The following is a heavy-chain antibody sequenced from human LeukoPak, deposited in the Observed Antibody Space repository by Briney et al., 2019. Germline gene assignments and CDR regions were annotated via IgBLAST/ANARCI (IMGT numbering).Heavy chain of an antibody. D-gene: IGHD3-10*01. CDR1: GASISSSHW. J-gene: IGHJ4*02. Sequence: SETLSLTCAVSGASISSSHWWRWVRQPPRKGLGWGGESYHGGSTNSDPSLTGRVTISVDRSNNQFSLLLTSVTAADTAPYYCWRGEEDGSGTVHFDYWGQGALVTVSS. V-gene: IGHV4-4*02. CDR2: SYHGGST. CDR3: WRGEEDGSGTVHFDY.